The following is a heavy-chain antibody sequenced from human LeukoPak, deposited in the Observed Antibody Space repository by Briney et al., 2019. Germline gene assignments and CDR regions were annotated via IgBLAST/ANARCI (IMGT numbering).Heavy chain of an antibody. D-gene: IGHD1-26*01. V-gene: IGHV3-15*01. CDR2: IKSKTDGGTT. Sequence: WIRQPPGKGLEWVGRIKSKTDGGTTDYAAPVKGRFTISRDDSKNTLYLQMNSLKTEDTAVYYCTRDRDGDSGSSLSAFDYWGQGTLVTVSS. J-gene: IGHJ4*02. CDR3: TRDRDGDSGSSLSAFDY.